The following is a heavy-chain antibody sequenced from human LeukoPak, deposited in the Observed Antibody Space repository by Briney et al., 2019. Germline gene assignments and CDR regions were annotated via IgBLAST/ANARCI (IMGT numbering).Heavy chain of an antibody. CDR1: GVSLIDYY. CDR2: IHHSGYT. V-gene: IGHV4-34*01. CDR3: TRMTAGHDY. J-gene: IGHJ4*02. Sequence: PSDSLSLTCAVAGVSLIDYYCSCVRQTPGNGLEGIGEIHHSGYTTVSPSLKSPVTISIDTSRRSFSLNLRSVTVAGPGINFRTRMTAGHDYWGEGALVTVSS. D-gene: IGHD2-21*02.